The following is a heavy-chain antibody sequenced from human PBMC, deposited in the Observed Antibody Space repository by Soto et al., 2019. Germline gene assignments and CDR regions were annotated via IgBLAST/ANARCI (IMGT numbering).Heavy chain of an antibody. Sequence: PGESLKISCKGSGYSFTSYWISWVRQMPGKGLEWMGRIDPSDSYTNYSPSFQGHVTIAADKSISTAYLQWSSLKASDTAMYDCARHGHCSSTSCYPGYYYYYGMDVWGQGTTVTVSS. V-gene: IGHV5-10-1*01. CDR3: ARHGHCSSTSCYPGYYYYYGMDV. J-gene: IGHJ6*02. CDR1: GYSFTSYW. CDR2: IDPSDSYT. D-gene: IGHD2-2*01.